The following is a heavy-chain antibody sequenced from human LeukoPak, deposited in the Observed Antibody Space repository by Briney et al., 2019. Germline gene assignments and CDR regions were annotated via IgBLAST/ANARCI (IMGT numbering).Heavy chain of an antibody. Sequence: SETLSLTCAVYGGSFSGYYWSWIRQPPGKGLEWIGEINHSGSSNYNPSLKSRVTISVDTSKNQFSLKLSSVTAADTAVYYCASSGWYRGYWGQGTLVTVSS. CDR1: GGSFSGYY. CDR3: ASSGWYRGY. J-gene: IGHJ4*02. D-gene: IGHD6-19*01. CDR2: INHSGSS. V-gene: IGHV4-34*01.